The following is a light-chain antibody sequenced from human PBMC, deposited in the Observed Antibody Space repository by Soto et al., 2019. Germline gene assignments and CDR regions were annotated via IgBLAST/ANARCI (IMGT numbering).Light chain of an antibody. J-gene: IGLJ1*01. CDR2: DVS. CDR1: SSDVGGYNY. Sequence: QSALTQPPSVSGSPGQSVTISCTGTSSDVGGYNYVSWYQQHPGKAPKVMIYDVSKRPSGVPDRFSGSKSGNTASLTISGLQAEDEADYYCRSNAGSLEVFGTGTKLTVL. V-gene: IGLV2-11*01. CDR3: RSNAGSLEV.